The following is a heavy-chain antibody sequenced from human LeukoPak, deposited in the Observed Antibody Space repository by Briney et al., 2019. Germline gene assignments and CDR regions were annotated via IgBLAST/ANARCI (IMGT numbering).Heavy chain of an antibody. CDR3: TRAYSSGWYKIDWFDP. CDR2: IRSKAYGGTT. CDR1: GFTFGDYA. V-gene: IGHV3-49*03. D-gene: IGHD6-19*01. Sequence: HPGRSLRLSCTASGFTFGDYAMSWFRQAPGKGLEWVGFIRSKAYGGTTEYAASVKGRFTISRDDSKSIAYLQMNSLKTEDTAVYYCTRAYSSGWYKIDWFDPWGQGTLVTVSS. J-gene: IGHJ5*02.